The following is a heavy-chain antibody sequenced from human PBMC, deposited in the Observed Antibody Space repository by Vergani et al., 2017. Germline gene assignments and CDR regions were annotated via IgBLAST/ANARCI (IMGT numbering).Heavy chain of an antibody. CDR1: GGSISSGGYY. CDR2: IYYSGST. V-gene: IGHV4-31*01. CDR3: ARAEYYYDSSGYHAYFDY. Sequence: QLQLQESGPGLVKPSETLSLTCTVSGGSISSGGYYWSWIRQHPGKGLEWIGYIYYSGSTYYNPSLKSLVTISVATSKNQFSLKLSSVTAADTAVYYCARAEYYYDSSGYHAYFDYWGQGTLVTVSS. D-gene: IGHD3-22*01. J-gene: IGHJ4*02.